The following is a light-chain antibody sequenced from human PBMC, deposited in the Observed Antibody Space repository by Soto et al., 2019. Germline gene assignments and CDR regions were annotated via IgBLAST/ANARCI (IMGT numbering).Light chain of an antibody. V-gene: IGKV3-20*01. CDR3: QHHGSSMYT. CDR1: HNISSTY. J-gene: IGKJ2*01. CDR2: GES. Sequence: EVVLTQSPGTLSLSPGEGATLSCRASHNISSTYLAWYQQKPGQAPRLLIYGESSRATGIPDRFSGSGSGTDFTLTVSRLEPEDFAVFYCQHHGSSMYTFGQGTRLDIK.